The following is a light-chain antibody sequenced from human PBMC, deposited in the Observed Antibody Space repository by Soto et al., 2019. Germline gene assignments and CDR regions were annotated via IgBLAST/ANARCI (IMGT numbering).Light chain of an antibody. CDR1: QSVSSN. Sequence: EIVMTQSPGTLSVSPGERATLSCGASQSVSSNLAWYQQKPGQAPRLLIYGASTRATGIPARFSGSGSGTEFTLTISSLQSEDFAVYYCQQYNNWPPAFGQGTKLEIK. CDR2: GAS. J-gene: IGKJ2*01. CDR3: QQYNNWPPA. V-gene: IGKV3-15*01.